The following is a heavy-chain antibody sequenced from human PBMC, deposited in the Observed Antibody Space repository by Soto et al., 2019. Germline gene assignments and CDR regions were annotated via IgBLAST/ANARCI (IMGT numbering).Heavy chain of an antibody. CDR3: ARTHRRQQLVVNYWFDP. CDR1: GGSISSSSYY. Sequence: SETLSLTCTVSGGSISSSSYYWGWIRQPPGKGLEWIGSIYYSGSTYYNPSLKSRVTISVDTSKNQFSLKLSSVTAADTAVYYCARTHRRQQLVVNYWFDPWGQGTLVNVSS. V-gene: IGHV4-39*01. J-gene: IGHJ5*02. CDR2: IYYSGST. D-gene: IGHD6-13*01.